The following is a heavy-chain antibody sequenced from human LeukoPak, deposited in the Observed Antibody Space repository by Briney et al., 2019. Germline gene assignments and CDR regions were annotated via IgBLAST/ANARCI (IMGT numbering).Heavy chain of an antibody. J-gene: IGHJ3*02. CDR2: INHSGST. CDR1: EFTFSSYS. Sequence: PGGSLRLSCAASEFTFSSYSRNWVRQAPGKGLEWIGEINHSGSTNYNPSLKSRVTISVDTSKNQFSLKLSSVTAADTAVYYCASSLYYYDSSGYDDAFDIWGQGTMVTVSP. CDR3: ASSLYYYDSSGYDDAFDI. V-gene: IGHV4-34*01. D-gene: IGHD3-22*01.